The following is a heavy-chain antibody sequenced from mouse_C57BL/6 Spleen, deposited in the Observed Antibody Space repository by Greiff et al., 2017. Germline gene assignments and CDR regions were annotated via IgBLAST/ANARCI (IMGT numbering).Heavy chain of an antibody. D-gene: IGHD2-1*01. Sequence: VQLKQSGAELVRPGASVKLSCTASGFNIKDDYMHWVKQRPEQGLEWIGWIDPENGDTEYASKFQGKATITADTSSNTAYLQLSSLTSEDTAVYYCTPIYRGAMDYWGQGTSVTVSS. CDR1: GFNIKDDY. CDR2: IDPENGDT. V-gene: IGHV14-4*01. CDR3: TPIYRGAMDY. J-gene: IGHJ4*01.